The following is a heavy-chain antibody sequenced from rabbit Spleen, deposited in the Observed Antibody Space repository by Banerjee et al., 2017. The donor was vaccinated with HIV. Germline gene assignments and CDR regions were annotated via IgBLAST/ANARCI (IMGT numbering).Heavy chain of an antibody. CDR1: GFSFSDRDV. CDR2: VNGGGSGTT. J-gene: IGHJ4*01. Sequence: QEQLVESGGGLVQPEGSLTLTCKASGFSFSDRDVMCWVRQAPGKGLEWIACVNGGGSGTTHYATWAKGRFIVSKTSSTTVTLQVPSLTAADTATYFCARAENFDRYATDLGLWGQGTLVTVS. D-gene: IGHD6-1*01. CDR3: ARAENFDRYATDLGL. V-gene: IGHV1S45*01.